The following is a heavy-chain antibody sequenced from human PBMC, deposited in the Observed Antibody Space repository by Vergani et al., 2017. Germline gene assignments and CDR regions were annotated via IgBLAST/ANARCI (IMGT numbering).Heavy chain of an antibody. CDR1: GFTFSTFG. D-gene: IGHD2-21*02. J-gene: IGHJ5*02. CDR2: IGKDGINT. CDR3: AKYLRDSTDGLPKS. Sequence: VQLVESGGGIVKPGGSLRLSCAASGFTFSTFGMHWTRQAQGKGLEWLAYIGKDGINTRYRDAVKGRLTSSRDNSRDILYLQMDSLRSEDTSLYYCAKYLRDSTDGLPKSWGQGTRVIVSS. V-gene: IGHV3-30*02.